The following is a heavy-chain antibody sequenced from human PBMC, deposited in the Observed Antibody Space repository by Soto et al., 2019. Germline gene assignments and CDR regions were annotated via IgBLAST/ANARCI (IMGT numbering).Heavy chain of an antibody. J-gene: IGHJ6*03. CDR1: GFSLTNARLG. V-gene: IGHV2-26*01. D-gene: IGHD3-3*01. CDR3: ARIRIFGVVTSPMDV. Sequence: QVTLKESGPVLVKPTETLTLTCSVSGFSLTNARLGVGWIRQPPGKALEWLAHIFSIDEKSYSTSLKSRLTISEDISKSQVVLTMTNMDPVDTGTYYCARIRIFGVVTSPMDVWGKGTTVTVSS. CDR2: IFSIDEK.